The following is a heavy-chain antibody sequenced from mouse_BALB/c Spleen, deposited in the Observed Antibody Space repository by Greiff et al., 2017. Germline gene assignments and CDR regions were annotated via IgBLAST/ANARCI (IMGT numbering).Heavy chain of an antibody. CDR1: GYTFTDYE. D-gene: IGHD2-14*01. J-gene: IGHJ3*01. CDR2: IDPETGGT. Sequence: LVESGAELVRPGASVTLSCKASGYTFTDYEMHWVKQTPVHGLEWIGAIDPETGGTAYNQKFKGKATLTADKSSSTAYMELRSLTSEDSAVYYCTRSNDRFNFAYWGQGTLVTVSA. V-gene: IGHV1-15*01. CDR3: TRSNDRFNFAY.